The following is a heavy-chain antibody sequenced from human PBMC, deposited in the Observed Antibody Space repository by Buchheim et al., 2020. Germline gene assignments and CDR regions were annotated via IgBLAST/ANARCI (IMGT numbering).Heavy chain of an antibody. V-gene: IGHV4-34*01. J-gene: IGHJ4*02. CDR1: GGSFSGYY. Sequence: QVQLQQWGAGLLKPSETLSLTCAVYGGSFSGYYWSWIRQPPGKGLEWIGEINHSGSTDYNPSLKSRVTISVDTSKNQFSLKLSSVTAADTAVYYCASGKEVSEGYFDYWGQGTL. CDR2: INHSGST. CDR3: ASGKEVSEGYFDY.